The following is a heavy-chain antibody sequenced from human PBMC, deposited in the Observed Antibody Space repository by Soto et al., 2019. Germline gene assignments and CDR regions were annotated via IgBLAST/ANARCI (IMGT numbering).Heavy chain of an antibody. CDR2: ISYEGSNN. J-gene: IGHJ4*02. Sequence: QVQLVESGGGVVQPGRSLRLSCAASGFTFSSYAMHWVRQAPGKGLEWVAVISYEGSNNYYADSVKGRFTISRDNSKNALYLQRNSLRAEDTAVYYCAKQTGVRFDYWGQGTLVTVSS. D-gene: IGHD3-16*01. CDR1: GFTFSSYA. CDR3: AKQTGVRFDY. V-gene: IGHV3-30-3*01.